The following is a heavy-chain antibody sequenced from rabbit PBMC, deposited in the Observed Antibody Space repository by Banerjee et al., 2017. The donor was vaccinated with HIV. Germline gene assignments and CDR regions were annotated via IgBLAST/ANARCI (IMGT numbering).Heavy chain of an antibody. Sequence: QSLEESGGDLVKPGASLTLTCTASGFSFSNRYVMCWVRQAPGKGLEWIGCINSSSRNVVYASWATGRFTISKTSSTTVTLQMTSLTAADTATYFCGRDRDGDAGYGSLALWGPGTLVTVS. V-gene: IGHV1S40*01. CDR1: GFSFSNRYV. CDR3: GRDRDGDAGYGSLAL. D-gene: IGHD6-1*01. CDR2: INSSSRNV. J-gene: IGHJ4*01.